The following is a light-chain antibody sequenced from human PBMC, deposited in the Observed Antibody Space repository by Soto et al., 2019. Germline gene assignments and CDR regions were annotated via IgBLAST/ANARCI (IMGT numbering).Light chain of an antibody. V-gene: IGKV3-11*01. CDR3: QERNRWPRGT. CDR2: SAS. J-gene: IGKJ4*01. CDR1: QGVSVN. Sequence: EVVLTQSPATLSLSPGDRATISCRASQGVSVNLGWYQQKPGQAPRPLIYSASDRAPGIPARFSGSGSGTDFTLTISSLEPEDFAVYYCQERNRWPRGTFGAGTKVDIK.